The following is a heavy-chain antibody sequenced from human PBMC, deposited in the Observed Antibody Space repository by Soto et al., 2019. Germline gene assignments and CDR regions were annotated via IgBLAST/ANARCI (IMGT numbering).Heavy chain of an antibody. J-gene: IGHJ6*02. Sequence: PSPTLSLTCAISVDIASSNSAAWNCIRQSPSRGLEWLGRTYYRSKWYNDYAVSVKSRITINPDTSKNQFSLQLNSVTPEDTAVYYCARDSGYGDYVVVLDYYYGMDVWGQGTTVTVSS. D-gene: IGHD4-17*01. CDR1: VDIASSNSAA. V-gene: IGHV6-1*01. CDR2: TYYRSKWYN. CDR3: ARDSGYGDYVVVLDYYYGMDV.